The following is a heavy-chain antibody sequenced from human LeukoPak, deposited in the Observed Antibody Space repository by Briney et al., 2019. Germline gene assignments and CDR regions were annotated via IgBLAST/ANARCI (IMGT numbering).Heavy chain of an antibody. CDR2: ISYDGSNK. D-gene: IGHD6-13*01. CDR1: GFTFSSYA. CDR3: AREGSSSYHWFDP. Sequence: PGGSLRLSCAASGFTFSSYAMHWVRQAPGMGLEWVAVISYDGSNKYYADSVKGRFTISRDNSKNTLYLQMNSLRAEDTAVYYCAREGSSSYHWFDPWGQGTLVTVSS. J-gene: IGHJ5*02. V-gene: IGHV3-30-3*01.